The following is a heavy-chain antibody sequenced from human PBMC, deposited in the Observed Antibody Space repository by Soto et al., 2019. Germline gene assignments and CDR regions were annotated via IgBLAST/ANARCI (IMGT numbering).Heavy chain of an antibody. V-gene: IGHV3-23*01. D-gene: IGHD6-13*01. CDR1: GFTFSSYA. CDR3: AKGETFEGIAAVDWFDP. CDR2: ISGSGGST. J-gene: IGHJ5*02. Sequence: EVQLLESGGGLVQPGGSLRLSCAASGFTFSSYAMSWVRQAPGKGLEWVSAISGSGGSTYYADPVKGRFTISRDNSKNTLYLQMNSLRAEDTAVYYCAKGETFEGIAAVDWFDPWGQGTLVTVSS.